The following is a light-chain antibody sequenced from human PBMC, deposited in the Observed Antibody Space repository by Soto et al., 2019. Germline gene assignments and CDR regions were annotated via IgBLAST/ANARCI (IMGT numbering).Light chain of an antibody. CDR1: QSVSSSY. CDR3: QQYGSSPPT. J-gene: IGKJ2*01. CDR2: GAS. Sequence: EIVLTQSPGTLSLSPGERATLSCRASQSVSSSYLAWYQHKPGQAPRLLIYGASSRATGIPDRFSGSGSGTDFTLTISRLEPEDFAVYYCQQYGSSPPTFGQGTKREIK. V-gene: IGKV3-20*01.